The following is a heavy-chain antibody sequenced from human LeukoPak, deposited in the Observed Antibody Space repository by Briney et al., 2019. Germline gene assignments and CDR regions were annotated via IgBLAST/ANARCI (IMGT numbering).Heavy chain of an antibody. Sequence: ASVKVSCKASGFTFTSSAMQWVRQARGQRLEWIGWIVVGSGNTNYAQKFQERVTITRDMSTSTAYMELSSLRSEDTAVYYCAAVAGSALYYMGVWGKGTTVTISS. J-gene: IGHJ6*03. D-gene: IGHD3-10*01. CDR2: IVVGSGNT. CDR1: GFTFTSSA. CDR3: AAVAGSALYYMGV. V-gene: IGHV1-58*02.